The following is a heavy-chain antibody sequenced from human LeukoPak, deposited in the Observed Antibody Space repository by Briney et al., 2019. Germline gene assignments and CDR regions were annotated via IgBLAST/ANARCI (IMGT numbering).Heavy chain of an antibody. J-gene: IGHJ6*03. CDR2: ITPIFGTA. D-gene: IGHD2-2*02. CDR1: GGTFSSYA. Sequence: SVKVSCKASGGTFSSYAISWVRQAPGQGLEWVGGITPIFGTANYAQKFQGRVTITADESTSTAYMELSSLRSEDTAVYYCARGYQLLYRNYYYYYYMDVWGKGTTVTVSS. V-gene: IGHV1-69*13. CDR3: ARGYQLLYRNYYYYYYMDV.